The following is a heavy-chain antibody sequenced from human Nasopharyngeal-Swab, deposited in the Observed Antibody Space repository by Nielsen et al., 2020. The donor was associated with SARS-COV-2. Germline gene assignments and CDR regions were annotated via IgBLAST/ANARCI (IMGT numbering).Heavy chain of an antibody. V-gene: IGHV1-2*02. CDR3: AREERGLGGVGPFDY. CDR1: GYTFTGYY. D-gene: IGHD1-26*01. CDR2: INPNSGGT. Sequence: ASVKVSCKASGYTFTGYYMHWVRQAPGQGLEWMGWINPNSGGTNYAQKFQGRVTMTTDTSTSTAYMELRSLRSDDTAVYYCAREERGLGGVGPFDYWGQGTLVTVSS. J-gene: IGHJ4*02.